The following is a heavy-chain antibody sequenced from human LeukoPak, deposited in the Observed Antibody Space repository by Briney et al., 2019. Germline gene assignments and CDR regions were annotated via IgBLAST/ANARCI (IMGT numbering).Heavy chain of an antibody. CDR1: GFSFSAYG. D-gene: IGHD4-23*01. J-gene: IGHJ3*02. Sequence: GGSLRLSCAASGFSFSAYGMNWVRQSPGKGLEWVSTISNSGGSTYYADSVKGRFTISRDNSKNTLYLQMNSLRAEDTAVYYCAKDRATVVTLDAFDIWGQGTMVTVSS. V-gene: IGHV3-23*01. CDR3: AKDRATVVTLDAFDI. CDR2: ISNSGGST.